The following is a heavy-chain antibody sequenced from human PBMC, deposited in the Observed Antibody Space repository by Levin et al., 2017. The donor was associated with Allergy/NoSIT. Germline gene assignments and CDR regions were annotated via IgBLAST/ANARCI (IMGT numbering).Heavy chain of an antibody. CDR3: AKGPDYNYFDS. CDR2: ISYAVSYK. Sequence: PGGSLRLSCAASGFTFSNYAMHWVRQAPGKGLEWLAVISYAVSYKYYADSVKGRFAIFRDNSKNTLYLEMNSLGPEDTAVYYCAKGPDYNYFDSWGQGTLVTVSP. V-gene: IGHV3-30*18. D-gene: IGHD4/OR15-4a*01. CDR1: GFTFSNYA. J-gene: IGHJ4*02.